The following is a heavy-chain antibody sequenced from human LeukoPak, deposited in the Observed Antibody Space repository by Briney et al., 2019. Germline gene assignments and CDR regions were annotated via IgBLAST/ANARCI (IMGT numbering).Heavy chain of an antibody. Sequence: GSVKVSCKASGYTFTSYYMHWVRQAPGQGLEWMGIINPSGGSTSYAQKFQGRVTMTRDTSTSTVYMELSGLRSEDTAVYYCARDPATGIFDYWGQGTLVTVSS. V-gene: IGHV1-46*01. D-gene: IGHD3-10*01. J-gene: IGHJ4*02. CDR2: INPSGGST. CDR3: ARDPATGIFDY. CDR1: GYTFTSYY.